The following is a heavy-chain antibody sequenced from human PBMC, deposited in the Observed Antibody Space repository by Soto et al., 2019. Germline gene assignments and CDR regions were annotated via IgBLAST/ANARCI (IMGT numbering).Heavy chain of an antibody. V-gene: IGHV1-2*02. D-gene: IGHD5-18*01. CDR3: ARIYSSSIGIDY. Sequence: ASVKVSCKASGYTFTGYYMHWVRQAPGQGLEWMGWINPNSGGTNYAQKFQGRVTMTRDTSISTAYMGLSRLRSDDTAVYYCARIYSSSIGIDYWGQGTLVTVSS. CDR1: GYTFTGYY. CDR2: INPNSGGT. J-gene: IGHJ4*02.